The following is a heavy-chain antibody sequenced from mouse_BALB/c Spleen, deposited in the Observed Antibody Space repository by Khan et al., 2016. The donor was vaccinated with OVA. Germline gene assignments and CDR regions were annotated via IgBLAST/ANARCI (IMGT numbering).Heavy chain of an antibody. CDR1: GYSITSNYA. J-gene: IGHJ4*01. D-gene: IGHD2-12*01. CDR2: ISYSGLT. CDR3: ARGNDDGFAIDY. V-gene: IGHV3-2*02. Sequence: EVQLQESGPGLVKPSQSLSLTCTVTGYSITSNYAWNWIRQFPGNKLEWMGYISYSGLTSYNPSLKSRISITRDTSKNQFFLQLNSVTTEDTATXYCARGNDDGFAIDYWGQGTPVTVSS.